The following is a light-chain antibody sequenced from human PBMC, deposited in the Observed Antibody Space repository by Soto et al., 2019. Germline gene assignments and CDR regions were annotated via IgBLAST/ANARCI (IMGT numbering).Light chain of an antibody. CDR3: CSYAGSSTFYV. Sequence: QSALTQPASVPGSPGQSITISCTGTSSDVGSYNLVSWYQQHPGKAPKLMIYEGSKRPSGVSNRFSGSKSGNTASLTISGLQAEDEADYYCCSYAGSSTFYVFGTGTKV. V-gene: IGLV2-23*01. J-gene: IGLJ1*01. CDR2: EGS. CDR1: SSDVGSYNL.